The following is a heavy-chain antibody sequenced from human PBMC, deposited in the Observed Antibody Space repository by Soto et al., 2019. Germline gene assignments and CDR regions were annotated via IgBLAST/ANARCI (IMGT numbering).Heavy chain of an antibody. CDR1: GFTFSSYW. D-gene: IGHD5-12*01. CDR2: INSDGSST. J-gene: IGHJ6*03. CDR3: AREPYSGYDPLHYYYYYMDV. V-gene: IGHV3-74*01. Sequence: PGGSLRLSCAASGFTFSSYWMHWVRQAPGKGLVWVSRINSDGSSTSYADSVKGRFTISRDNAKNTLYLQMNSLRAEDTAVYYCAREPYSGYDPLHYYYYYMDVWGKGTTVSVSS.